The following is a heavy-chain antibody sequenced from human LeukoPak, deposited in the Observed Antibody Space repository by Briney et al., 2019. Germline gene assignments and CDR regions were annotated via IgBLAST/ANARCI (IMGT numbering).Heavy chain of an antibody. J-gene: IGHJ4*02. CDR2: VSASGGST. CDR3: VKGALAAAGSGFDY. Sequence: GGSLRLSCAVSGFIFNSYAMSWVRQAPGKGLEWVSSVSASGGSTYHADSVKGRFTISRDNSKNTLHLQMNSLRADDTALYYCVKGALAAAGSGFDYWGQGTLVTVSS. D-gene: IGHD6-13*01. V-gene: IGHV3-23*01. CDR1: GFIFNSYA.